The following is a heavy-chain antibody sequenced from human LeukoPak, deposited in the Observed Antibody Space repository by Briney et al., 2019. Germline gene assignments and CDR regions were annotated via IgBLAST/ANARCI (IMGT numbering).Heavy chain of an antibody. CDR3: ARTTTVTTFAHYYYMDV. V-gene: IGHV4-59*12. J-gene: IGHJ6*03. CDR2: IYYSGST. D-gene: IGHD4-11*01. CDR1: GGSISSYY. Sequence: PSETLSLTCTVSGGSISSYYWSWIRQPPGKGLEWIGYIYYSGSTYYNPSLKSRVTISVDTSKNQFSLKLSSVTAADTAVDYCARTTTVTTFAHYYYMDVWGKGTTVTVSS.